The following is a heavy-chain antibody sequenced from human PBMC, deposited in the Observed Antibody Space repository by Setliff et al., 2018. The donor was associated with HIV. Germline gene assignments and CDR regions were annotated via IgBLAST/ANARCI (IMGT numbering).Heavy chain of an antibody. CDR1: GGSFSGYY. CDR2: INRSGSA. CDR3: ASRVYYYDSSGYLREEGFDP. J-gene: IGHJ5*02. Sequence: SETLSLTCAVYGGSFSGYYWSWIRQPPGKGLEWIGEINRSGSANYNRSLKSRVTMSVDTSKRQFSLKLSSVTAADAAVYYCASRVYYYDSSGYLREEGFDPWGQGTLVTVSS. V-gene: IGHV4-34*01. D-gene: IGHD3-22*01.